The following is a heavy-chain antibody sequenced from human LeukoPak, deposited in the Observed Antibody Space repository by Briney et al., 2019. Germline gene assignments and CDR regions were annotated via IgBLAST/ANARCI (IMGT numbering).Heavy chain of an antibody. Sequence: PSETLSLTCTVSGGSISSSSYYWGWIRQPPGKGLEWIGSIYYSGSTYYNPSLKSRVTISVDTSKNQFSLKLSSVTAADTAVYYCARVERRDAFDIWGQGTMVTVSS. CDR1: GGSISSSSYY. V-gene: IGHV4-39*07. J-gene: IGHJ3*02. CDR3: ARVERRDAFDI. CDR2: IYYSGST. D-gene: IGHD6-25*01.